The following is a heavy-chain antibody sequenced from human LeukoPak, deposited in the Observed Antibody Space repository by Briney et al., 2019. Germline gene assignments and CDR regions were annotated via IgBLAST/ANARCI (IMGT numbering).Heavy chain of an antibody. CDR3: AKRYSSTSVALDY. CDR2: ISSSGSST. V-gene: IGHV3-23*01. J-gene: IGHJ4*02. D-gene: IGHD6-13*01. Sequence: GGSLRLSCAASGFTFSSYAMSWVRQAPGKGLGWVSVISSSGSSTYYADSVKGRFTISRDYSKNTLYLQMNSLRAEDTAVYYCAKRYSSTSVALDYWGQGTLVTVSS. CDR1: GFTFSSYA.